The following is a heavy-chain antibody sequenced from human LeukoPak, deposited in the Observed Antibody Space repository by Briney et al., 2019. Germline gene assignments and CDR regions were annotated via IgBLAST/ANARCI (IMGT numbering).Heavy chain of an antibody. V-gene: IGHV3-48*02. CDR2: ISSSGGTI. CDR1: GFTSSNIK. D-gene: IGHD5-24*01. Sequence: GGPLRPSWAAPGFTSSNIKINWFGQPQGKGLGGVSYISSSGGTIYYADSVKGRFTISRDNAQNSLYLQMNSLRDEDTAVYFCARASFQRWLQLGGDWGQGTLVTVSS. CDR3: ARASFQRWLQLGGD. J-gene: IGHJ4*02.